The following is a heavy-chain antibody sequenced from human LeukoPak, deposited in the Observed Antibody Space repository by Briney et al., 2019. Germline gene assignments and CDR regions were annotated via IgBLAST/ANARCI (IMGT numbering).Heavy chain of an antibody. V-gene: IGHV1-2*02. J-gene: IGHJ5*02. CDR1: GYTFTGYY. Sequence: ASVKVSCRASGYTFTGYYMHWVRQAPGQGLEWMGWINPNNGGTNYAQKFQGRATMTSDTSISTAYMELNRLRSDDTAVYYCARDSITMGLKWFDPWGQGTLVTVSS. CDR3: ARDSITMGLKWFDP. CDR2: INPNNGGT. D-gene: IGHD3-10*01.